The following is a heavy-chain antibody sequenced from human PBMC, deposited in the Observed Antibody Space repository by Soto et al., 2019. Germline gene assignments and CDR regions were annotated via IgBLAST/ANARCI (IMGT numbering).Heavy chain of an antibody. V-gene: IGHV1-2*02. CDR1: GYTFTGQY. D-gene: IGHD3-3*02. Sequence: ASVKVSCKASGYTFTGQYMHWVRQAPGQGLEWMGWINPDSGDTKYAQKFQGRVTMTRDTSISTVYMELSRLKSDDTAVYYCARDRGNMVAIFHHYYGMDVWGQGTLVTVSS. J-gene: IGHJ6*02. CDR3: ARDRGNMVAIFHHYYGMDV. CDR2: INPDSGDT.